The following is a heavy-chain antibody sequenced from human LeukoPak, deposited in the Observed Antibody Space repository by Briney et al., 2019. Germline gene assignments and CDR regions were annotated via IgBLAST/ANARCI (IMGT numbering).Heavy chain of an antibody. V-gene: IGHV3-74*01. CDR1: GNYW. CDR3: VSFYETY. CDR2: INSDGNWT. D-gene: IGHD2/OR15-2a*01. J-gene: IGHJ4*02. Sequence: GGSLRLSCAASGNYWMYWVRQAPGKGLVWVSHINSDGNWTSYADSVKGRFTISKDNAKNTVYLQMNSLRAEDTAVYYCVSFYETYWGRGTLVTVSS.